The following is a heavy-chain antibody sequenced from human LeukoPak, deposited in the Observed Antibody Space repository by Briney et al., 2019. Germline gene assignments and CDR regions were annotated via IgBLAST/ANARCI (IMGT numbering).Heavy chain of an antibody. J-gene: IGHJ6*02. CDR2: ISSDGSNK. Sequence: PGGSLRLSCAASGFTFSTYAMHWVRQAPGKGLEWVAVISSDGSNKYYADSVKGRFTISRDNSKNTLYLQMSRLRAEDTAVYYCARMGYSSSGYYYYGMDVWGQGTTVTVSS. CDR1: GFTFSTYA. D-gene: IGHD6-6*01. V-gene: IGHV3-30-3*01. CDR3: ARMGYSSSGYYYYGMDV.